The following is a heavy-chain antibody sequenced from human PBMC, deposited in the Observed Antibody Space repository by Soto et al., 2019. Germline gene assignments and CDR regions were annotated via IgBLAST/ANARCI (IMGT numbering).Heavy chain of an antibody. D-gene: IGHD3-10*01. CDR1: GFTFSSYG. CDR2: ISYDGSNK. V-gene: IGHV3-30*18. J-gene: IGHJ6*02. Sequence: GGSLRLSCAASGFTFSSYGMHWVRQAPGKGLEWVAVISYDGSNKYYADSVKGRFTISRDNSKNTLYLQMNSLRAEDTAVYYCAKVYYYGSGSYYSQLPQDYYYYGMDVWGQGTTVTVSS. CDR3: AKVYYYGSGSYYSQLPQDYYYYGMDV.